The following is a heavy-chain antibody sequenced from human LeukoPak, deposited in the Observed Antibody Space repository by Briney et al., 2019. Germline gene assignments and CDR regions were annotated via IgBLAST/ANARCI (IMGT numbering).Heavy chain of an antibody. J-gene: IGHJ4*02. CDR3: AKDEGSITGTTFQPDY. CDR2: ISWDGGST. V-gene: IGHV3-43*01. D-gene: IGHD1-7*01. Sequence: GGSLRLSCAASGFTFDDCTMHWVRQAPGKGLEWVSLISWDGGSTYYADSVKGRFTISRDNSKNSLYLQMNSLRTEDTALYYCAKDEGSITGTTFQPDYWGQGTLVTVSS. CDR1: GFTFDDCT.